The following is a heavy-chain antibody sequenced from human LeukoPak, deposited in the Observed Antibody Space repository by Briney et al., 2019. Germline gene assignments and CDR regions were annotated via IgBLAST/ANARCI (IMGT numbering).Heavy chain of an antibody. CDR2: IIPIFGIA. J-gene: IGHJ5*02. CDR3: ARDLPTGKLRFLEWLARFDP. Sequence: ASVKVSCKASGGTFSSYAISWVRQAPGQGLEWMGRIIPIFGIANYAQKFQGRVTITADKSTSTAYVELSSLRSEDTAVYYCARDLPTGKLRFLEWLARFDPWGQGTLVTVSS. CDR1: GGTFSSYA. D-gene: IGHD3-3*01. V-gene: IGHV1-69*04.